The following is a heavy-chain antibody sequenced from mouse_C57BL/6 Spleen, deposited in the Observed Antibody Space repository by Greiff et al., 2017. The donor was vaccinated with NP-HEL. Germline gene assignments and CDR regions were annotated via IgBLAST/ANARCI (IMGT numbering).Heavy chain of an antibody. CDR1: GYTFTSYW. J-gene: IGHJ2*01. CDR2: IHPNSGST. Sequence: VQLQQSGAELVKPGASVKLSCKASGYTFTSYWMHWVKQRPGQGLEWLGMIHPNSGSTNYNEKFKSKATLTVDKSSSTAYMQLSSLTSEDSAVYYCARRSYGSSSYYLDYWGQGTTLTVSS. CDR3: ARRSYGSSSYYLDY. V-gene: IGHV1-64*01. D-gene: IGHD1-1*01.